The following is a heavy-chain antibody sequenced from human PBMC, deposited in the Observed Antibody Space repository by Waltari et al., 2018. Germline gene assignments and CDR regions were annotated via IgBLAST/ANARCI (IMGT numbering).Heavy chain of an antibody. V-gene: IGHV5-51*01. Sequence: EVQLVQSGAEVKQPGESLKLSCKGSGYSFTSYSIGWGRQMPGKGLEWMGIIYPGDSDTRYSPSIQGQVTISADKSISTAYLQWSSLKASDTAMYYWARSRGITMIVVWGQGTLVTVSS. CDR2: IYPGDSDT. CDR3: ARSRGITMIVV. CDR1: GYSFTSYS. D-gene: IGHD3-22*01. J-gene: IGHJ4*02.